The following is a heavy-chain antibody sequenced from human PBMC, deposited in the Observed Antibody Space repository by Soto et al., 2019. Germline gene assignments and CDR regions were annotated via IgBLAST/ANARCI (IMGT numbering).Heavy chain of an antibody. CDR2: ISAYNGNT. CDR3: ARRTRYSGYDHFDYYYYGMDV. D-gene: IGHD5-12*01. J-gene: IGHJ6*02. Sequence: ASVKVSCKASGYTFTSYGISWVRQAPGQGLEWMGWISAYNGNTNYAQKLQGRVTMTTDTSTSTAYMELRSLRSDDTAVYYCARRTRYSGYDHFDYYYYGMDVWGQGTTVTVSS. CDR1: GYTFTSYG. V-gene: IGHV1-18*01.